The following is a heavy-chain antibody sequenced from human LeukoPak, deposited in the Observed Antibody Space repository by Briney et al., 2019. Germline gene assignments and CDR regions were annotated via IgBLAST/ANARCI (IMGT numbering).Heavy chain of an antibody. Sequence: GGSLRLSCTASGFTFGDYAMSWFRQAPGKALEWVGFIRSKAYGGTTEYAASVKGRFTISGDDSKSIAYLQMNSLKTEDTAVYYCTRAEVTDSYYFDYWGQGTLVTVSS. CDR1: GFTFGDYA. V-gene: IGHV3-49*03. CDR2: IRSKAYGGTT. CDR3: TRAEVTDSYYFDY. D-gene: IGHD5-18*01. J-gene: IGHJ4*02.